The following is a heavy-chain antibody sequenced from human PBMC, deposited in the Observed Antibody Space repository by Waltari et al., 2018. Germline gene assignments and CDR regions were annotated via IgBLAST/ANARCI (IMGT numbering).Heavy chain of an antibody. CDR1: GYTFTYQA. V-gene: IGHV1-3*01. CDR2: INAGNGNT. Sequence: VQLVPAGAEGKEPGAPVEVSCKASGYTFTYQAMHWGRQAPGQRLEWMGWINAGNGNTKYSQKFQGRVTITRDTSASTAYMELSSLRSEDTAVYYCARDRWQQLVDYWGQGTLVTVSS. D-gene: IGHD6-13*01. J-gene: IGHJ4*02. CDR3: ARDRWQQLVDY.